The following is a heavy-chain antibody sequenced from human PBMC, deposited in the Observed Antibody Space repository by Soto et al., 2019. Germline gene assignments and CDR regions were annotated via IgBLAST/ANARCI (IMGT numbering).Heavy chain of an antibody. CDR2: IIPIFGTA. J-gene: IGHJ2*01. V-gene: IGHV1-69*01. CDR3: AREGGYSSGWYGGWYFDL. CDR1: GGTFSSYA. D-gene: IGHD6-19*01. Sequence: QVQLVQSGAEVKKPGSSVKVSCKASGGTFSSYAISWVRQAPGQGLEWMGGIIPIFGTANYAQKFQGRVTITADESTSTAYMELSSLRSEDTAVYYCAREGGYSSGWYGGWYFDLWGSGTLVTVSS.